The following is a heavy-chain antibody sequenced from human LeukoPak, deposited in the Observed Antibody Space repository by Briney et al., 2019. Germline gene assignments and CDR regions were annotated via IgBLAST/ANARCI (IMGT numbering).Heavy chain of an antibody. CDR3: ARQPTYGSGRGFDY. D-gene: IGHD3-10*01. CDR1: GGSFSNYY. V-gene: IGHV4-59*08. Sequence: SETLSLTCTVSGGSFSNYYWSWIRQPPGKGLEWVGHIYYSGSTTYNPSLKSRVSISVDMSKNQFSLNLRSVTAADTALYCCARQPTYGSGRGFDYWGQGTLVTVSS. J-gene: IGHJ4*02. CDR2: IYYSGST.